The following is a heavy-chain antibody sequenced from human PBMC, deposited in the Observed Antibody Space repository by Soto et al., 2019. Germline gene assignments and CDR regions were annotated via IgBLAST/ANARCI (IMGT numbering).Heavy chain of an antibody. V-gene: IGHV3-23*01. D-gene: IGHD1-26*01. CDR2: LVASGAGT. CDR1: GCTFSTYA. Sequence: GGSRRRSGAASGCTFSTYAMSWGRPAPGTGPALVSALVASGAGTYYAVSVKGRFTISRDNSRTTLHLQLNNLRAEDTAVYYCALRKTGSFFDYWGQGTLVTVSS. CDR3: ALRKTGSFFDY. J-gene: IGHJ4*02.